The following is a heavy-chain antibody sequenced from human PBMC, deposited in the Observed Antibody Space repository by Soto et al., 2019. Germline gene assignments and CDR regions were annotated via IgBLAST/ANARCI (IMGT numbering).Heavy chain of an antibody. CDR3: ARDRSAYCGGDCYSRAFDI. Sequence: SVKVSCKASGGTFSSYAISWVRQAPGQGLEWMGGIIPIFGTANYAQKFQGRVTITADKSTSTAYMELSSLRFEDTAVYYCARDRSAYCGGDCYSRAFDIWGQGTMVTVSS. D-gene: IGHD2-21*02. V-gene: IGHV1-69*06. CDR2: IIPIFGTA. CDR1: GGTFSSYA. J-gene: IGHJ3*02.